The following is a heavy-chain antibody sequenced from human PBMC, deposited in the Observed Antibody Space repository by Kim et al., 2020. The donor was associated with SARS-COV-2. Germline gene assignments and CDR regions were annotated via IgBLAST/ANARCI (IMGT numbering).Heavy chain of an antibody. D-gene: IGHD2-2*01. CDR1: GFTFSNHA. J-gene: IGHJ4*02. CDR3: AKPQYQLRPGDDS. V-gene: IGHV3-23*01. Sequence: GGSLRLSCEASGFTFSNHAMSWVRQAPGKGLEWVSAISGSGGSTYYADSVRGRFTISRDNSKNTLYLQMNSLRAEDTAVYYCAKPQYQLRPGDDSWGQGTLVTVSS. CDR2: ISGSGGST.